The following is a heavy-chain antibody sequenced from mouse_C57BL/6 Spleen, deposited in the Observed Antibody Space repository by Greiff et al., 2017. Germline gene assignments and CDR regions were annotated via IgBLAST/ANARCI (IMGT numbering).Heavy chain of an antibody. CDR1: GYTFTDYE. CDR3: TRVTTVPFDY. J-gene: IGHJ2*01. D-gene: IGHD1-1*01. Sequence: QVQLQQSGAELVRPGASVTLSCKASGYTFTDYEMHWVKQTPVHGLEWIGAIDPETGGTAYNQKFKGKAILTADKSSSTAYMELRSLTSEDSAVYYCTRVTTVPFDYWGQGTTLTVSS. V-gene: IGHV1-15*01. CDR2: IDPETGGT.